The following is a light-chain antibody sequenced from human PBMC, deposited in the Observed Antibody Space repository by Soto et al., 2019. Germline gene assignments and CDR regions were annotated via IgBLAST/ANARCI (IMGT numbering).Light chain of an antibody. CDR2: EFS. V-gene: IGLV2-14*01. J-gene: IGLJ1*01. CDR3: YSFTTGNTLDV. CDR1: TSEGGGYDY. Sequence: QSVLTQPASVSGSPGKSITISSTRTTSEGGGYDYVSWYQQHPGQAPNLLIYEFSNRPSGVSHRFTGSKTGNTASLSISGLQAEDEGDYSCYSFTTGNTLDVVGTGTKVTVL.